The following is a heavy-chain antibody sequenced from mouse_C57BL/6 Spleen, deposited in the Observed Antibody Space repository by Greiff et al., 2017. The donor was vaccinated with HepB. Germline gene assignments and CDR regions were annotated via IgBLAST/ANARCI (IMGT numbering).Heavy chain of an antibody. CDR1: GYTFTDYY. Sequence: EVQLQQSGPELVKPGASVKISCKASGYTFTDYYMNWVKQSHGKSLEWIGAINPNNGGTSYNQKFKGKATLTVDKSSSTAYMELRSLTSEDSAVYYCARVGSHRYFDVWGTGTTVTVSS. J-gene: IGHJ1*03. CDR2: INPNNGGT. V-gene: IGHV1-26*01. CDR3: ARVGSHRYFDV.